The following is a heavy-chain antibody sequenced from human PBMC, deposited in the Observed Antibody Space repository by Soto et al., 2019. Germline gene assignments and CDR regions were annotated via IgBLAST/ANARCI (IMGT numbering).Heavy chain of an antibody. D-gene: IGHD3-22*01. V-gene: IGHV4-39*01. Sequence: QLQLQESGPGLVKPSETLSLSCSVSGDSIRNRNYYWAWIRQPPGQGLEWIVSRYDDASTFYNPSLKRRFTISIDTSKKQLSLKVSSVTAADTAVYYGARGIYLGPSGYYLDVGGQGTLVTVSS. J-gene: IGHJ4*02. CDR3: ARGIYLGPSGYYLDV. CDR2: RYDDAST. CDR1: GDSIRNRNYY.